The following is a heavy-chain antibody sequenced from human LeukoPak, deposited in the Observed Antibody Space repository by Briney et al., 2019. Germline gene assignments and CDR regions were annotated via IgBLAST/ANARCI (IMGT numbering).Heavy chain of an antibody. D-gene: IGHD6-25*01. CDR1: GFTFSSYA. Sequence: GGSLRLSCAASGFTFSSYAMSWVRQAPGKGLEWVSVISGSGGSTYYAESVKGRFTISRDNSKNTLYLQMNSLTAEDTAVYYCAKEIGAAVYFDYWGQGTPVTVSS. V-gene: IGHV3-23*01. J-gene: IGHJ4*02. CDR2: ISGSGGST. CDR3: AKEIGAAVYFDY.